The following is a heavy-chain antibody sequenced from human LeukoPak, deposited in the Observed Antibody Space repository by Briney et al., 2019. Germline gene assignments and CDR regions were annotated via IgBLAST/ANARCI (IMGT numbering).Heavy chain of an antibody. CDR3: ARGNFDRSTYYFDY. J-gene: IGHJ4*02. Sequence: PGGSLRLSCAASGFTFSSYDMHWVRQATGKGLEWVSAIGTAGDTYYPGSVKGRFTISRENAKNSLYLQMNSLRAGDTAVYYCARGNFDRSTYYFDYWGQGTLVTVSS. CDR2: IGTAGDT. V-gene: IGHV3-13*01. D-gene: IGHD3-9*01. CDR1: GFTFSSYD.